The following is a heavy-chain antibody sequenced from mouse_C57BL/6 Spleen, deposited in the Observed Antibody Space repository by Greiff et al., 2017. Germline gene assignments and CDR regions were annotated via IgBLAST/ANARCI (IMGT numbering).Heavy chain of an antibody. CDR2: IHPNSGST. D-gene: IGHD1-1*01. CDR3: ASSSYYDAWFAY. V-gene: IGHV1-64*01. CDR1: GYTFTSYW. Sequence: QVQLQQPGAELVKPGASVKLSCKASGYTFTSYWMHWVKQRPGQGLEWIGMIHPNSGSTNYNEKFKSKATLTVDKSSSTAYMQLSSLTSEDSAVYCCASSSYYDAWFAYWGQGTLVTVSA. J-gene: IGHJ3*01.